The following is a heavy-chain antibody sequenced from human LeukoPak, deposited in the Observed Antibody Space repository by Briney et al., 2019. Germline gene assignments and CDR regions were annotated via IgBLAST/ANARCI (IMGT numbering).Heavy chain of an antibody. Sequence: PSETLSLTCTVSGGSISRYYWSWLRQPPGKGLEWIGSIYHSGSTYYNPSLKSRVTISVDTSKNQFSLKLSSVTAADTAVYYYARLTYCSSTSCYGGELDYWGQGTLVTVSS. D-gene: IGHD2-2*01. CDR2: IYHSGST. CDR3: ARLTYCSSTSCYGGELDY. J-gene: IGHJ4*02. CDR1: GGSISRYY. V-gene: IGHV4-59*08.